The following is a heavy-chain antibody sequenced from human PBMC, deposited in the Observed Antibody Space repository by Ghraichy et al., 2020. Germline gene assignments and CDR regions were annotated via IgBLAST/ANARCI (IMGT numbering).Heavy chain of an antibody. CDR1: GGSISGYY. CDR2: IHYSGST. J-gene: IGHJ4*02. D-gene: IGHD3-10*01. CDR3: ASHPPANGAYYGTYFDN. V-gene: IGHV4-59*12. Sequence: SETLSLTCTVSGGSISGYYWSWIRQPPGKGLEWIGYIHYSGSTNYHPSLKSRVTISEASSNQQVSLDLTSLTAAEPATYYCASHPPANGAYYGTYFDNWGQGILVTVSS.